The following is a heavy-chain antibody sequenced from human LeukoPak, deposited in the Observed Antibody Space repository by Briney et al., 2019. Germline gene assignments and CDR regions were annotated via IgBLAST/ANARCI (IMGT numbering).Heavy chain of an antibody. V-gene: IGHV4-38-2*02. J-gene: IGHJ4*02. Sequence: SETLSLTCIVSDYSISSGYYWGWIRQPPGKGLEWIGSIYHSGSTYYNPSLKSRVTISVDTSKNQFSLKLNSVTAADTAVYYCARGSPTADVLLWFGELPWGYWGQGTLVTVSS. CDR3: ARGSPTADVLLWFGELPWGY. CDR1: DYSISSGYY. D-gene: IGHD3-10*01. CDR2: IYHSGST.